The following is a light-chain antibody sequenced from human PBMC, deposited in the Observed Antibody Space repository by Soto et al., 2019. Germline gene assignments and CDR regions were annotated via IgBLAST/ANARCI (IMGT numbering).Light chain of an antibody. Sequence: QSVLTQPPSVSWAPGQRVTISCTVSSSNIGAGYDVHWYQQLPGTAPKLLIYGSSNRPSGVPDRFSGSRSGTSASLAITGLQAEDEADYYCQSYDSSLSGCVFGTGTKVTVL. CDR2: GSS. V-gene: IGLV1-40*01. J-gene: IGLJ1*01. CDR1: SSNIGAGYD. CDR3: QSYDSSLSGCV.